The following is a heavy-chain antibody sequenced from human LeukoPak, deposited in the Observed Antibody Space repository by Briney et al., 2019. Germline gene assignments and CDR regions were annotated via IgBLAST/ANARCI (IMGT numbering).Heavy chain of an antibody. V-gene: IGHV3-30-3*01. CDR3: ARASPLISFDP. J-gene: IGHJ5*02. CDR2: ISYDGSNK. CDR1: GFTFSSYA. Sequence: GRSLRLSCAASGFTFSSYAMHWVRQAPGKGLEWVAVISYDGSNKYYADSVKGRFTISRDNSKNTLYLQMNSLRAEDTAVYYCARASPLISFDPWGQGTLVTVSS.